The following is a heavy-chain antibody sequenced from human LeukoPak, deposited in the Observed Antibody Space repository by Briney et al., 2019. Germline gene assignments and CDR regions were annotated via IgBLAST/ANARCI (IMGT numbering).Heavy chain of an antibody. Sequence: PSETLSLTCTVSGRSIKSVYWNWLGQSAGKGLEWIGRIYATDLTNYNPSLKSRVTLSVDMSKNEPSLTLKSVTAADTAVYYCARGFGSGTSPIDLWGQGALVTVSS. D-gene: IGHD3-10*01. J-gene: IGHJ5*02. V-gene: IGHV4-4*07. CDR3: ARGFGSGTSPIDL. CDR2: IYATDLT. CDR1: GRSIKSVY.